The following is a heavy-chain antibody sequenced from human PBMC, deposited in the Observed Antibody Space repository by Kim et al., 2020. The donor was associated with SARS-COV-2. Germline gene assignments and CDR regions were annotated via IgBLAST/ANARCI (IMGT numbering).Heavy chain of an antibody. V-gene: IGHV3-73*01. CDR2: IRSKANSYAT. Sequence: GGSLRLSCAASGFTFSDSAMYWVRQASGKGLEWVGRIRSKANSYATAYDVSVKGRFIISRDDSKNTAYLQMNSLKTEDTAIYYCTRVPPYSNSWWDAVD. D-gene: IGHD6-13*01. CDR3: TRVPPYSNSWWDAVD. CDR1: GFTFSDSA. J-gene: IGHJ3*02.